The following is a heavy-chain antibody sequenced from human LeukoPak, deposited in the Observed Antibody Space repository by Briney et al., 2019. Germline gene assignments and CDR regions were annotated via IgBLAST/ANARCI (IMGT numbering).Heavy chain of an antibody. Sequence: ASVKVSCKASGYTFTGYYMHWVRQAPGQGLEWMGWINPNSGGTNYAQKFQGRVTMTRDTSISAAYMELSRLRSDDTAVYYCARVDGMIVAANWFDPWGQGTLVTVSS. J-gene: IGHJ5*02. D-gene: IGHD3-22*01. CDR2: INPNSGGT. CDR3: ARVDGMIVAANWFDP. V-gene: IGHV1-2*02. CDR1: GYTFTGYY.